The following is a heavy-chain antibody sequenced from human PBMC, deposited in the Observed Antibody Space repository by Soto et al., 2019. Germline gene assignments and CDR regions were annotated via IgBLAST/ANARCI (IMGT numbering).Heavy chain of an antibody. Sequence: ASVKVSCKASGGTFSSYAISWVRQAPGQGLEWMGGIIPIFGTANYAQKFQGRVTITADESTSTAYMELSSLRSEDTAVYYCASNLRSPNPDYYDFWSGYSFDYWGQGTLVTVSS. D-gene: IGHD3-3*01. CDR3: ASNLRSPNPDYYDFWSGYSFDY. V-gene: IGHV1-69*13. CDR1: GGTFSSYA. CDR2: IIPIFGTA. J-gene: IGHJ4*02.